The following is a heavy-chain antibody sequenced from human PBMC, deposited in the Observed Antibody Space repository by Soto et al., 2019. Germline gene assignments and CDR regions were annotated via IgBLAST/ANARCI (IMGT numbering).Heavy chain of an antibody. CDR3: TTDPGDYEDF. V-gene: IGHV3-15*01. Sequence: GGSLRLSCATSGITFINAWMSWVRQAPGKGLEWVGRIKNKVDGGTADYAAPVRGRFTISRDDSKNMLFLQMNNLEIEDTAIYYCTTDPGDYEDFWGRGTLVTVSS. CDR2: IKNKVDGGTA. CDR1: GITFINAW. D-gene: IGHD4-17*01. J-gene: IGHJ4*02.